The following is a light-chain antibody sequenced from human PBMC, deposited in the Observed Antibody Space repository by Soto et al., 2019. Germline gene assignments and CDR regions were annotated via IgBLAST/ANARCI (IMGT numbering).Light chain of an antibody. V-gene: IGLV2-11*01. CDR2: DLT. Sequence: QSVLTQPRSVSGSPGQSVTISCTGSSRDIGSYNFVSWFQQDPGKAPKLIIYDLTKRPSGVPDRFSASKSGNTASLTISGLQAEDEADYYCCSYAGASSSLLFGGGTKLTVL. CDR1: SRDIGSYNF. CDR3: CSYAGASSSLL. J-gene: IGLJ3*02.